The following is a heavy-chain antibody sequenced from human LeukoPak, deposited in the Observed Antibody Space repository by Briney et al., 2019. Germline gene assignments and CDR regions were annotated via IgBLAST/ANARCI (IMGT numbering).Heavy chain of an antibody. Sequence: SETLSLTCTVSGGSISGYYWSWIRQPPGKGLEWIGYIYTSGSTNYNPSLRSRVTISVDTSKNQFSLKLSSVTAADTAVYYCARENYGWFDPWGQGTLITVSS. CDR2: IYTSGST. V-gene: IGHV4-4*09. CDR1: GGSISGYY. CDR3: ARENYGWFDP. D-gene: IGHD1-7*01. J-gene: IGHJ5*02.